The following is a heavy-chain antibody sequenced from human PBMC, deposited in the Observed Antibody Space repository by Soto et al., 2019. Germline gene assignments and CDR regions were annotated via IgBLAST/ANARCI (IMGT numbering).Heavy chain of an antibody. CDR1: GDSVSSNSAA. Sequence: SQTLSLTCAISGDSVSSNSAAWNWIRQSPSRGLEWLGRTYYRSKWYNDYAVSVKSRITINPDTSKNQFSLQLNSVTPEDTAVYYCARDGDNHYSNSYYYYGMDVWGQGTTVTVYS. V-gene: IGHV6-1*01. CDR3: ARDGDNHYSNSYYYYGMDV. CDR2: TYYRSKWYN. D-gene: IGHD4-4*01. J-gene: IGHJ6*02.